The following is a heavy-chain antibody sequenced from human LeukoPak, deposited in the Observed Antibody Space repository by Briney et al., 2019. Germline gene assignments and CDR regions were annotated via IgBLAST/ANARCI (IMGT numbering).Heavy chain of an antibody. CDR3: ASLDYYYYGMDV. CDR2: IYYSGST. J-gene: IGHJ6*02. CDR1: GGSFSGYY. V-gene: IGHV4-59*08. Sequence: SETLSLTCAVYGGSFSGYYWSWIRQPPGKGLEWIGYIYYSGSTNYNPSLKSRVTISVDTSKNQFSLKLSSVTAADTAVYYCASLDYYYYGMDVWGQGTTVTVSS.